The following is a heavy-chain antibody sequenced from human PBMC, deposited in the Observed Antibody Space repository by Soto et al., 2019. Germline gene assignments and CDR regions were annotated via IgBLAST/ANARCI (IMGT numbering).Heavy chain of an antibody. D-gene: IGHD1-26*01. V-gene: IGHV3-30*18. Sequence: PGGSLRLSCAASGFTFSSYGMHWVRQAPGKGLEWVAVISYDGSNKYYADSVKGRFTISRDNSKNTLYLQMNSLRAEDTAVYYCAKASGSVEAGPDYWGQGTLVTVSS. CDR2: ISYDGSNK. J-gene: IGHJ4*02. CDR3: AKASGSVEAGPDY. CDR1: GFTFSSYG.